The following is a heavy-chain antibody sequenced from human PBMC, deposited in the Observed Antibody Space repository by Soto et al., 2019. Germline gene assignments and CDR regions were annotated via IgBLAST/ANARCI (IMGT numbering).Heavy chain of an antibody. CDR2: IWYDGSNK. D-gene: IGHD3-10*01. CDR3: AREATIGMVRGRMDV. V-gene: IGHV3-33*01. Sequence: QVQLVESGGGVVQPGRSLRLSCAASGFTFSSYGMHWVRQAPGKGLEWVAVIWYDGSNKYYADSVKGRFTISRDNSKNTLYLQMNSLRAEDTAVYYCAREATIGMVRGRMDVWGQGTTVTVSS. CDR1: GFTFSSYG. J-gene: IGHJ6*02.